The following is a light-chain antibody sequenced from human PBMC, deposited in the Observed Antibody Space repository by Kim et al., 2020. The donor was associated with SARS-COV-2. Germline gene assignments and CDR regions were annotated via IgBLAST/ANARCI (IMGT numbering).Light chain of an antibody. CDR1: TGAVTSGHY. CDR3: LLSYGGAPWV. Sequence: GGTVTLTCGSSTGAVTSGHYPYWFQQKPGQAPRTLIYDTDNKHSWTPARFSGSLLGGKAALTRSGAQPEDEAEYYCLLSYGGAPWVFGGGTQLTVL. V-gene: IGLV7-46*01. CDR2: DTD. J-gene: IGLJ3*02.